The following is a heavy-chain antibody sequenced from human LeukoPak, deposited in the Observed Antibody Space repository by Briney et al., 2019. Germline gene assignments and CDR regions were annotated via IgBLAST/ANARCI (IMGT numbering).Heavy chain of an antibody. V-gene: IGHV1-69*05. Sequence: SVKVSCKASGGTFISYAIIWVRQAPGQGLEWMGGIIPIFGTANYAQKFQGRVTITTDESTSTAYMELSSLRSEDTAVYYCARGPELDRFDYWGQGTLVTVSS. D-gene: IGHD1-1*01. CDR2: IIPIFGTA. CDR3: ARGPELDRFDY. CDR1: GGTFISYA. J-gene: IGHJ4*02.